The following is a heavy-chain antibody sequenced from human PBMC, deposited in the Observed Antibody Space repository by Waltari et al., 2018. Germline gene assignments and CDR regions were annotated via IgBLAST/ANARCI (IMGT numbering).Heavy chain of an antibody. Sequence: QVQLQESGPGLVKPSQTLSLTCTVSGGSISSGSYYWSWIRQPAGKGLEWIGRIYTSGSNNYNPALKSRVTISVDTSKNQFSLKLSSVTAADTAVYYCASGYYDILTGSAPFDYWGQGTLVTVSS. CDR2: IYTSGSN. CDR1: GGSISSGSYY. V-gene: IGHV4-61*02. J-gene: IGHJ4*02. D-gene: IGHD3-9*01. CDR3: ASGYYDILTGSAPFDY.